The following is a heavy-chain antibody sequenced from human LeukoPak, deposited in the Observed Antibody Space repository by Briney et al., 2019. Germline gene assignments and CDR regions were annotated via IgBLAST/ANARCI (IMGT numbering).Heavy chain of an antibody. CDR1: GFTFSSYP. CDR3: ATSSGWYPKYFDY. CDR2: ISGSGGDT. V-gene: IGHV3-23*01. J-gene: IGHJ4*02. Sequence: GGSLRLSCAASGFTFSSYPMSWVRQAPGKGLEWVSAISGSGGDTYYADSVKGRFTISRDNSKNTLYLQMNSLTAEDPALYYCATSSGWYPKYFDYWGQGTLVTVSS. D-gene: IGHD6-19*01.